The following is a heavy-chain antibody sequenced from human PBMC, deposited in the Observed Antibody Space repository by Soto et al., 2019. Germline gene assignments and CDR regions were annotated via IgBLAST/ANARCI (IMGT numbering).Heavy chain of an antibody. D-gene: IGHD4-17*01. V-gene: IGHV3-53*01. Sequence: GGSLRLSCAASGFAVRSSYMSWVRQTPGRGLEWVSVVYTGGSTYYADFVKGRFTVSRDISKDTVWLHMSSLRPEDTAVYYCAREAYGDFNGLDVWGQGTTVTAP. CDR3: AREAYGDFNGLDV. CDR1: GFAVRSSY. J-gene: IGHJ6*02. CDR2: VYTGGST.